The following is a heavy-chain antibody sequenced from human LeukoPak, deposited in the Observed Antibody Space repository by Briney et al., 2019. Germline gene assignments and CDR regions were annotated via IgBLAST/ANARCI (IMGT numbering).Heavy chain of an antibody. V-gene: IGHV3-30*18. CDR2: ISYDGSNK. CDR3: AKDYYDSSGPLDY. J-gene: IGHJ4*02. D-gene: IGHD3-22*01. Sequence: GGSLRLSCAASGFTFSSYGMHWVRQAPGKGLEWVAVISYDGSNKYYADSVKGRFTISRDNSKNTLYLQMNSLRAEDTAVYYCAKDYYDSSGPLDYWGQGTLVTVSS. CDR1: GFTFSSYG.